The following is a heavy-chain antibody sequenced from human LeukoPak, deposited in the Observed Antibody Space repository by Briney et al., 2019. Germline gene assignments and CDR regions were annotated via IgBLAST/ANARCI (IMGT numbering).Heavy chain of an antibody. CDR1: GYTFTGYY. CDR3: ASLYNWNYAQAFDI. CDR2: INPNSGGT. D-gene: IGHD1-7*01. J-gene: IGHJ3*02. V-gene: IGHV1-2*02. Sequence: ASVKVSCKASGYTFTGYYMHWVRQAPGQGLEWMGWINPNSGGTNYAQKFQGRVTMTRDTSISTAYMELSRLRSDDTAVYYCASLYNWNYAQAFDIWGQGTMVAVSS.